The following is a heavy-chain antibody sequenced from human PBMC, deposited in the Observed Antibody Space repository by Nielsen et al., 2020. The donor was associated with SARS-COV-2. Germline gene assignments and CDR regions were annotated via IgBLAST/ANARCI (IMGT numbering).Heavy chain of an antibody. CDR1: GFTFDDYA. CDR3: AKGVTAARYDAFDI. V-gene: IGHV3-9*01. D-gene: IGHD2-21*02. CDR2: ISWNSGSI. Sequence: SLKISCAASGFTFDDYAMHWVRQAPGKGLEWVSGISWNSGSIGYADSVKGRFTISRDNAKNSLYLQMNSLRAEDTALYYCAKGVTAARYDAFDIWGQGTMVTVSS. J-gene: IGHJ3*02.